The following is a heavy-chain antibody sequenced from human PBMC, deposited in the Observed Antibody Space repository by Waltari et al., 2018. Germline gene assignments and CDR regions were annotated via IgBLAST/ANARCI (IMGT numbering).Heavy chain of an antibody. CDR2: ISGGGQTT. V-gene: IGHV3-23*01. D-gene: IGHD3-3*01. CDR3: AKRLLEPQVGAFDV. J-gene: IGHJ3*01. CDR1: GFTFSSYS. Sequence: EVQLLQSGGGLVQPGGSLRLSCAASGFTFSSYSMSWFRRAPGKGLRCVSAISGGGQTTLYADSVKGRFSISRDNSKNTLSLQVSSLRAEDSAVYYCAKRLLEPQVGAFDVWGQGTMVTVSS.